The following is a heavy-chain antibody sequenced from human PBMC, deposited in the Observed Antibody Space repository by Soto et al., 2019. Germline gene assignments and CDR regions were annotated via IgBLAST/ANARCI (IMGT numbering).Heavy chain of an antibody. CDR3: ATMLGYCSGGSCYRFYGMDV. Sequence: PGGSLRLSCAASGFTFSSYWMGWVRQAPGKGLEWVANIKQDGSGKYYVDSVKGRFTISRDNAKNSLYLQMNSLRAEDTAVYYCATMLGYCSGGSCYRFYGMDVWGQGTTVTVSS. CDR2: IKQDGSGK. V-gene: IGHV3-7*03. CDR1: GFTFSSYW. J-gene: IGHJ6*02. D-gene: IGHD2-15*01.